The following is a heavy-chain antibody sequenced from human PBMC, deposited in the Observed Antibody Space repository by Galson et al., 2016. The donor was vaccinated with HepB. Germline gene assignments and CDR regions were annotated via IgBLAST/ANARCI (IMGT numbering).Heavy chain of an antibody. J-gene: IGHJ4*02. CDR2: TYGGGHKT. CDR1: GFAFSNYA. CDR3: VKDGGDSAGTYDY. D-gene: IGHD3-16*01. Sequence: SLRLSCAASGFAFSNYAMTWVRQAPGKGLEWVSGTYGGGHKTHYAESQKGRFTVSRDNSQNTLYLHMNSLRVDDTAVYYCVKDGGDSAGTYDYWGQGTLVTVSS. V-gene: IGHV3-23*01.